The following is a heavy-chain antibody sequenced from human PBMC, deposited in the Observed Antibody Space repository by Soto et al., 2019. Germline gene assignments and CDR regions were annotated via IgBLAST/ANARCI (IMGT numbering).Heavy chain of an antibody. V-gene: IGHV3-23*01. J-gene: IGHJ4*02. CDR2: VGPSGAST. D-gene: IGHD3-22*01. CDR1: GFMFGQYA. CDR3: ARSYYYDSTGYYRTFDY. Sequence: PGGSLRLSCAASGFMFGQYAMSWVRLAPGKGLEWVSVVGPSGASTFYADSVRGRFTISRDNSENTLYLQMNSLRADDTALYFCARSYYYDSTGYYRTFDYWGPGTLVTVSS.